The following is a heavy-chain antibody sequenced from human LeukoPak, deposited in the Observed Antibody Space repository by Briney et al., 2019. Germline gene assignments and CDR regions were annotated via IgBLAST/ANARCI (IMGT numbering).Heavy chain of an antibody. CDR3: ARDGCSSASCYGGGDNYYYYYMDV. D-gene: IGHD2-2*01. Sequence: PGGSLRLSCAASGFTFSNHAVHWVRQAPGKGLEWVAVISFDGSNTYYADSVKGRFTISRDSSKNTLFLQMNNLTPEDTAVYYCARDGCSSASCYGGGDNYYYYYMDVWGKGTTVTVSS. CDR1: GFTFSNHA. J-gene: IGHJ6*03. CDR2: ISFDGSNT. V-gene: IGHV3-30*04.